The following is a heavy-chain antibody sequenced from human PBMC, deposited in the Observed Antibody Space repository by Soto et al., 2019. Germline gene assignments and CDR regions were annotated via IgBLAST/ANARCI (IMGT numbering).Heavy chain of an antibody. J-gene: IGHJ6*02. CDR3: ARDPGGVGNYYGSESTSGGKYGMDV. CDR1: GGSISSYY. Sequence: SETLSLTCTVSGGSISSYYWSWIRQPAGKGLEWIGRIYTSGSTNYNPSLKSRVTMSVDTSKNQFSLKLSSVTAADTAVYYCARDPGGVGNYYGSESTSGGKYGMDVWGQGTTVTVSS. CDR2: IYTSGST. D-gene: IGHD3-10*01. V-gene: IGHV4-4*07.